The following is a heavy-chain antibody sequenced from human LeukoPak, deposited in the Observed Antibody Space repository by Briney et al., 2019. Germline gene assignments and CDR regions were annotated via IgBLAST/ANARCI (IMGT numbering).Heavy chain of an antibody. CDR2: IIPIFGTA. CDR3: ARGVRKTKGDY. J-gene: IGHJ4*02. V-gene: IGHV1-69*06. CDR1: GGTFSSYA. Sequence: ASVKVSCKASGGTFSSYAISWVRQAPGQGLEWMGGIIPIFGTANYAQKFQGRVTITADKSTSTAYMELSSLRSEDTAVYYCARGVRKTKGDYWGQGTLVTVSS.